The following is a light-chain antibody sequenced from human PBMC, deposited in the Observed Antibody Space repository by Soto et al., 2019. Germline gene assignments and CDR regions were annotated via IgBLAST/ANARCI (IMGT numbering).Light chain of an antibody. CDR1: SSNIGAGYD. V-gene: IGLV1-40*01. CDR2: GNS. J-gene: IGLJ2*01. Sequence: QSVLTQPPSVSGAPGQRVTISCTGSSSNIGAGYDVHWYQQLPGTAPKLLIYGNSNRPSGVPDRFSGSKSGTSASLAITGLQAEYEADYYCQSYDRSLSGSVFGGGTTLTVL. CDR3: QSYDRSLSGSV.